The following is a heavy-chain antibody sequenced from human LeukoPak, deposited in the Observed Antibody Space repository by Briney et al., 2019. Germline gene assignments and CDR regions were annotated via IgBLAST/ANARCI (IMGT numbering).Heavy chain of an antibody. CDR2: IYPGDSDT. Sequence: GESLKISCKGSENSFTNCWIVWVRQMPGKGLEWVGIIYPGDSDTRYSPTFQGQVTISADRSTTTAYLQWSGLKASDTAMYYCARSIDSTTSTLPYRGQGTQVTVSS. CDR1: ENSFTNCW. D-gene: IGHD5-24*01. V-gene: IGHV5-51*01. J-gene: IGHJ4*02. CDR3: ARSIDSTTSTLPY.